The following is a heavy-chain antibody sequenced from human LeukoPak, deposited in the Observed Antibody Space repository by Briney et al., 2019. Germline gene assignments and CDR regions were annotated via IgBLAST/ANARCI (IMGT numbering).Heavy chain of an antibody. CDR1: GYTFTSYY. Sequence: ASVKVSCKASGYTFTSYYMHWVRQAPGQGLEWMGIINPSGGSTSHAQKFQGRVTMTRDTSTSTVYMELSSLRSEDTAVYYCARFEDYGSGSGYGMDVWGQGTTVTVSS. J-gene: IGHJ6*02. D-gene: IGHD3-10*01. V-gene: IGHV1-46*01. CDR2: INPSGGST. CDR3: ARFEDYGSGSGYGMDV.